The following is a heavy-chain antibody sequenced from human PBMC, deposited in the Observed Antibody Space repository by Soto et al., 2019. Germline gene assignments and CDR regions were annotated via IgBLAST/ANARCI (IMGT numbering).Heavy chain of an antibody. CDR1: GGSITRNDHY. D-gene: IGHD6-19*01. J-gene: IGHJ4*02. CDR2: IKSSGST. CDR3: ARLGSSGWYQGSYFDY. Sequence: QLQLQESGPGLVSPSETLSLICTVSGGSITRNDHYWGWIRQSPGKGLEWIGDIKSSGSTNYNLSLKSRVSMSVETSKNQFSLKMNSVTAADTAVYYCARLGSSGWYQGSYFDYWGQGTLVTVSS. V-gene: IGHV4-39*01.